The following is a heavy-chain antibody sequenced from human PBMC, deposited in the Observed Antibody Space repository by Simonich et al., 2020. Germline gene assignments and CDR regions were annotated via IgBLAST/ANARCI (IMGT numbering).Heavy chain of an antibody. V-gene: IGHV4-38-2*01. D-gene: IGHD6-13*01. Sequence: QVQLQESGPGLVKPSETLSLTCAVSGYSISSGYYWGWIRQPPGKGLEWIVSIYHSVRTYYNPSLKSRVTISVDTSKNQFSLKLSSVTAADTAVYYCARVGYSNYYYYCMDVWGQGTTVTVSS. CDR2: IYHSVRT. J-gene: IGHJ6*02. CDR3: ARVGYSNYYYYCMDV. CDR1: GYSISSGYY.